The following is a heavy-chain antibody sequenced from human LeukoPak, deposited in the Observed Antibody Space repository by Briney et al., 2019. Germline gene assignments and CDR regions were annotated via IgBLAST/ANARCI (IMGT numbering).Heavy chain of an antibody. Sequence: PGGSLRLSCAASGFTFSSYAMSWVRQAPGKGLEWVSAISGSGGSTYYADSVKGQFTISRDNSKNTLYLQMNSLRAEDTAVYYCAKDITIFGVVIEDAFDIWGQGTMVTVSS. D-gene: IGHD3-3*01. V-gene: IGHV3-23*01. CDR3: AKDITIFGVVIEDAFDI. J-gene: IGHJ3*02. CDR1: GFTFSSYA. CDR2: ISGSGGST.